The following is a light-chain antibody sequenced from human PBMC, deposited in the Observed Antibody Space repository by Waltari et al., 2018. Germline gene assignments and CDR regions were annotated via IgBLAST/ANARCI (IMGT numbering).Light chain of an antibody. Sequence: QSALTQPRSVSGSPGQSVTFSCTGTSNDVGGYNHVSRYQQSPGKAPKLMIYDVFNRPPGVPCRFPGPKSGNTASLTISGLQADDEADYYCCSYAGSYTVLFGGGTKLTVL. V-gene: IGLV2-11*01. CDR3: CSYAGSYTVL. J-gene: IGLJ2*01. CDR1: SNDVGGYNH. CDR2: DVF.